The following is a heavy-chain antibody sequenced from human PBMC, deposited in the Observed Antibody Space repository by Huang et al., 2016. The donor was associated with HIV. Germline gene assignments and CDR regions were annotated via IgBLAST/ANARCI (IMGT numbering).Heavy chain of an antibody. CDR2: LSWNSFII. Sequence: EVQLVESGGGLVQPGRSLRLSCAASGFTFDDYAMYWVRQAPGKCVGWVTGLSWNSFIIGYADSVKGRFTVSRDNAKNSLYLQMNSLRPEDTAFYYCARYREILTGFYTYYFDNWGQGTLVTVSS. D-gene: IGHD3-9*01. V-gene: IGHV3-9*01. CDR3: ARYREILTGFYTYYFDN. CDR1: GFTFDDYA. J-gene: IGHJ4*02.